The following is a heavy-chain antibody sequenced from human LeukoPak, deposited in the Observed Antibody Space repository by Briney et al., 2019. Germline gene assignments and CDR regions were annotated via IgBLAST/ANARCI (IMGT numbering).Heavy chain of an antibody. V-gene: IGHV3-23*01. CDR1: GFTFSSYA. CDR2: ISGSGGST. D-gene: IGHD2-8*02. Sequence: GGSLRLSCAASGFTFSSYAMSWVRQAPGKGLEWVSAISGSGGSTYYADSVKGRFTISRDNAKNSLYLQMNSLRAEDTAIYYCAGRSCSGGVCPFDFWDQGTLVTVSS. J-gene: IGHJ4*02. CDR3: AGRSCSGGVCPFDF.